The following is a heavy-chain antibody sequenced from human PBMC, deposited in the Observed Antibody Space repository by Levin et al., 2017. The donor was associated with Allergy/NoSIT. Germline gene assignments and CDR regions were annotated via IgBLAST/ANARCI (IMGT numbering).Heavy chain of an antibody. Sequence: GGSLRLSCEVSGFTLSNFWMHWVRQAPGKGLMWISLISVHGNTIAYADSVKGRLTISRDFAKNTLYLQMNSLRVEDTAVYYCARDLSGFSDYWGQGALVTVSA. CDR2: ISVHGNTI. CDR1: GFTLSNFW. D-gene: IGHD5-12*01. CDR3: ARDLSGFSDY. V-gene: IGHV3-74*03. J-gene: IGHJ4*02.